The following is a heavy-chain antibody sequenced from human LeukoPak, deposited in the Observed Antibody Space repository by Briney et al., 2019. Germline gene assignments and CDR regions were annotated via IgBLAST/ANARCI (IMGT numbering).Heavy chain of an antibody. Sequence: GASVKVSCKASGYTFTSYDINWVRQATGQGLEWMGWMNPNSGNTGYAQKFQGRVTITRNTSISTAYMELSSLRSEDTAVYYCALERLPPYNWFDPWGQGTLVTVSS. D-gene: IGHD6-25*01. V-gene: IGHV1-8*03. J-gene: IGHJ5*02. CDR1: GYTFTSYD. CDR2: MNPNSGNT. CDR3: ALERLPPYNWFDP.